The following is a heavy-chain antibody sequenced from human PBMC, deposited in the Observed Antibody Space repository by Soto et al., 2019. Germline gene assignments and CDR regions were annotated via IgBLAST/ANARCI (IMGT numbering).Heavy chain of an antibody. CDR2: IYYSGST. Sequence: QLQLQESGPGLVKPSETLSLTCTVCGGSISSSSYYWGWIRQPPGKGLEWIGSIYYSGSTYYNPSLKSRVTISVDTSKNKFSLKLSSVTAADTAVYYCAGIPAAIGVGWFDPWGQGTLVTVSS. CDR1: GGSISSSSYY. CDR3: AGIPAAIGVGWFDP. J-gene: IGHJ5*02. V-gene: IGHV4-39*01. D-gene: IGHD2-2*02.